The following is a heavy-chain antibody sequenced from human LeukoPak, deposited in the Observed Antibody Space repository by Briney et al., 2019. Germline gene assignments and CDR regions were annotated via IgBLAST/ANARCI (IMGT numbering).Heavy chain of an antibody. CDR3: ARAGWIITSGIDY. J-gene: IGHJ4*02. D-gene: IGHD3-10*01. V-gene: IGHV4-38-2*01. Sequence: SETLSLTCGVSGYSISIGYYWAWIRQPPGKGLEWIGTIYHIGSTYYTPSLGSRVTISVDTSKNEFSLNLKSVTAADTAVYYCARAGWIITSGIDYWGQGALVTVSS. CDR2: IYHIGST. CDR1: GYSISIGYY.